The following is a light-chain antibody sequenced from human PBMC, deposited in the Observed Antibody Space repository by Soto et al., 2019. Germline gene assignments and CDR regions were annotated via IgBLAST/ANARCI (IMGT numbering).Light chain of an antibody. J-gene: IGKJ4*01. CDR3: QQRTNWPLT. CDR2: DAS. V-gene: IGKV3-11*01. Sequence: ILFTQSPATLSLSPVERATLSCMASQSVSRYLAWYQQRPGQAPRLLIYDASNRATGVPARFSGTGSGTDFTLTISSLEPEDFAVYYCQQRTNWPLTFGGGTKVDIK. CDR1: QSVSRY.